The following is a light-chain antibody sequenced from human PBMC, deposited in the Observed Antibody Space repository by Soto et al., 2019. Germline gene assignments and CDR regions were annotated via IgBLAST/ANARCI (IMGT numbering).Light chain of an antibody. Sequence: DIVMTQSPDSLAVSLGERATINCKSSQSVLFSSNNKNYLAWYQQKSGQPPKLLIYWASTRESGVPDRFSGSGSGTDFTLTISSLQAEDVAAYFCQQYYSTPLTLGGGTKVDIK. CDR3: QQYYSTPLT. J-gene: IGKJ4*01. V-gene: IGKV4-1*01. CDR2: WAS. CDR1: QSVLFSSNNKNY.